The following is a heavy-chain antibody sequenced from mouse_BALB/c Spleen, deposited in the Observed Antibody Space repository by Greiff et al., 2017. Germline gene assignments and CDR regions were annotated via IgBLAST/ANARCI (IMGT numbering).Heavy chain of an antibody. J-gene: IGHJ4*01. CDR2: ISTYYGDA. D-gene: IGHD2-4*01. CDR3: ARLISHAMDY. CDR1: GYTFTDYA. Sequence: VQLQQSGAELVRPGVSVKISCKGSGYTFTDYAMHWVKQSHAKSLEWIGVISTYYGDASYNQKFKGKATMTVDKSSSTAYMELARLTSEDSAIYYCARLISHAMDYWGQGTSVTVSS. V-gene: IGHV1S137*01.